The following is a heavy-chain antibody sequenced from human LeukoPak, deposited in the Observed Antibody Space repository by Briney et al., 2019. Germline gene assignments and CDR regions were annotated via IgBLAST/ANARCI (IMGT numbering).Heavy chain of an antibody. Sequence: GGSLRLSCAASGFTVSSNYMSWVRQAPGKGLQWVSLLYRDGSTYYADSVKGRFTISRDNSKNTLYLQMNTLSADDTAVYYCARGAALRYLDFGGQGTLVTVSS. J-gene: IGHJ4*02. CDR2: LYRDGST. D-gene: IGHD3-9*01. V-gene: IGHV3-66*01. CDR1: GFTVSSNY. CDR3: ARGAALRYLDF.